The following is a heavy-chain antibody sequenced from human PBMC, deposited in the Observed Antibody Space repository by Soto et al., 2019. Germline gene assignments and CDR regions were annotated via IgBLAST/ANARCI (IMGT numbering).Heavy chain of an antibody. Sequence: PGGSLRLSCAASGFTFSNAWMNWVRQAPGKRLEWVGRIKSKTDGGTTDYAAPVKGRFTISRDDSKDMLYLEMNSLKTEDTAVYYCITDENYYDSSGYYYKDYWGQGTLVTVSS. V-gene: IGHV3-15*01. CDR3: ITDENYYDSSGYYYKDY. J-gene: IGHJ4*02. CDR2: IKSKTDGGTT. CDR1: GFTFSNAW. D-gene: IGHD3-22*01.